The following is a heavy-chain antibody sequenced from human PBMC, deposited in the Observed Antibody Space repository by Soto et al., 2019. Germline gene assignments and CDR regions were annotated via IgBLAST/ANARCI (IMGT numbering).Heavy chain of an antibody. J-gene: IGHJ4*02. Sequence: QITLKESGPTLVKPTQTLTLTCTFSGFSLSTSGVGVGWIRQPPGKALEWPALLFWDDDDRYSPSLKSRLTMIKDTSKHQVVLTMTNLDPVDAATYFCARLAFCGGSCYYFDYWGLGSLVTVSS. CDR3: ARLAFCGGSCYYFDY. D-gene: IGHD2-15*01. V-gene: IGHV2-5*02. CDR1: GFSLSTSGVG. CDR2: LFWDDDD.